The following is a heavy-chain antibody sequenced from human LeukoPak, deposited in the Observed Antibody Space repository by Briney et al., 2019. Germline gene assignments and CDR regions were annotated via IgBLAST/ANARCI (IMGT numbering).Heavy chain of an antibody. V-gene: IGHV1-69*13. CDR1: GGTFSSYA. D-gene: IGHD3-10*01. Sequence: SVKVSCKASGGTFSSYAISWVRQAPGQGLEWMGGIIPIFGTANYAQKFQGRVTITADESTSTAYMELSSLRSEDTAVYYCARRRHGSGSYYFSFDYWGQGTLVTASS. CDR2: IIPIFGTA. J-gene: IGHJ4*02. CDR3: ARRRHGSGSYYFSFDY.